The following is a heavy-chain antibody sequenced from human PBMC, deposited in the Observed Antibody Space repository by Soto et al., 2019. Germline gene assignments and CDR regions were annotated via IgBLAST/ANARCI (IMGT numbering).Heavy chain of an antibody. CDR2: IIPIFGTA. CDR3: ARDRSYDILTGYQTLLDYYGMDV. Sequence: SVKVSCKASGGTFSSYAISWVRQAPGQGLEWMGGIIPIFGTANYAQKFQGRVTITADESTSTAYMELSSLRSEDTAVYYCARDRSYDILTGYQTLLDYYGMDVWGQGTTVTVSS. D-gene: IGHD3-9*01. CDR1: GGTFSSYA. J-gene: IGHJ6*02. V-gene: IGHV1-69*13.